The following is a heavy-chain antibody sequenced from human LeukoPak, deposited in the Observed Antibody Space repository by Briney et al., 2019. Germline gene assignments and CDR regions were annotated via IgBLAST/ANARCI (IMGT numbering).Heavy chain of an antibody. Sequence: ASVKVSCKASGYICTGYYMHWVRQAPGQGLEWMGWINPNSGGTNYAQKFQGRVTMTRDTSISTAYMELSRLRSDDTAVYYCARDKVRGNMVYYGMDVWGQGTTVTVSS. V-gene: IGHV1-2*02. CDR2: INPNSGGT. J-gene: IGHJ6*02. D-gene: IGHD3-10*01. CDR3: ARDKVRGNMVYYGMDV. CDR1: GYICTGYY.